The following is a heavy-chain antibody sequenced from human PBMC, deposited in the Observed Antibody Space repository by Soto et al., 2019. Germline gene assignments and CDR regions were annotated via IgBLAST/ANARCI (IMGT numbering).Heavy chain of an antibody. V-gene: IGHV1-46*03. CDR3: ARNYYDSSGSPAFDF. J-gene: IGHJ4*02. CDR1: GYTFTSYY. CDR2: INPSGGST. D-gene: IGHD3-22*01. Sequence: ASVKVSCKASGYTFTSYYIHWVRQAPGQGLEWMGIINPSGGSTSYAQKFQGRVTMTRDTSTSTVYMELSSLRSEDTAVYYCARNYYDSSGSPAFDFWGKGTLVTVAS.